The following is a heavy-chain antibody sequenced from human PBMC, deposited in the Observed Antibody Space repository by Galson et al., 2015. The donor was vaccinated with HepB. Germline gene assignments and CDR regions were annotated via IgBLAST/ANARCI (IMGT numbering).Heavy chain of an antibody. J-gene: IGHJ4*02. CDR1: GFTFSNYW. V-gene: IGHV3-7*03. D-gene: IGHD2-15*01. CDR3: ARPGSYCSGGFSCFPFEY. CDR2: INQDGGGK. Sequence: SLRLSCAASGFTFSNYWMSWVRQAPGKRLEWVAKINQDGGGKYYLDSVRGRFTVSRDNAKKSLYLQMNSLRPEDTAMYYCARPGSYCSGGFSCFPFEYWGQGALVTVSS.